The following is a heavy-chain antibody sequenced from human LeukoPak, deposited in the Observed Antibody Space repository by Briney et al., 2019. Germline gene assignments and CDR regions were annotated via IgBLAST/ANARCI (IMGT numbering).Heavy chain of an antibody. CDR3: ARAKAAAGIDYFDY. Sequence: SETLSLTCTVSGASISDYYWNWIRRPPGKGLEWIGYIYYSGSTNYNPSLKSRVTISVDTSKNQFSLKLSSVTAADTAVYHCARAKAAAGIDYFDYWGQGTLVTVSS. CDR1: GASISDYY. J-gene: IGHJ4*02. CDR2: IYYSGST. V-gene: IGHV4-59*13. D-gene: IGHD6-13*01.